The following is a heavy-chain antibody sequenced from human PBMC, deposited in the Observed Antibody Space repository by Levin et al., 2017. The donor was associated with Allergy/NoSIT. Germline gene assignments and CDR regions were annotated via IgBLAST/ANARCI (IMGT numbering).Heavy chain of an antibody. J-gene: IGHJ4*02. Sequence: SCAASGFTFSSYGMHWVRQAPGKGLEWVAVISYDGSNKYYADSVKGRFTISRDNSKNTLYLQMNSLRAEDTAVYYCAKDGNDYGDSGYDYWGQGTLVTVSS. V-gene: IGHV3-30*18. D-gene: IGHD4-17*01. CDR2: ISYDGSNK. CDR1: GFTFSSYG. CDR3: AKDGNDYGDSGYDY.